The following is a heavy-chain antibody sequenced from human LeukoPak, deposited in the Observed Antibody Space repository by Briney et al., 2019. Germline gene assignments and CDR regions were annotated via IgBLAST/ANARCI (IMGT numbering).Heavy chain of an antibody. D-gene: IGHD6-19*01. V-gene: IGHV3-11*06. CDR2: ISSSSSYT. J-gene: IGHJ4*02. Sequence: GGSLRLSCAASGFTFSDYYMSWIRQAPGKGLEWVSYISSSSSYTNYADSVKGRFTISRDNAKNSLYLQMNSLRGEDTAVYYCAREYSSGWYSSFHFDYWGQGTLVTVSS. CDR3: AREYSSGWYSSFHFDY. CDR1: GFTFSDYY.